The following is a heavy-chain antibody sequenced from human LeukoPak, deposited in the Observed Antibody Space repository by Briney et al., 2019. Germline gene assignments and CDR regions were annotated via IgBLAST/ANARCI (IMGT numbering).Heavy chain of an antibody. CDR1: GGTLSNFA. CDR3: ARSSGRQDAFDI. J-gene: IGHJ3*02. Sequence: ASVKVSCKASGGTLSNFAISWVRQAPGQGLEWMGIINPSGGSTSYAQKFQGRVTITADESTSTAYMELGSLRSEDTAVYYCARSSGRQDAFDIWGQGTMVTVSS. V-gene: IGHV1-69*11. CDR2: INPSGGST.